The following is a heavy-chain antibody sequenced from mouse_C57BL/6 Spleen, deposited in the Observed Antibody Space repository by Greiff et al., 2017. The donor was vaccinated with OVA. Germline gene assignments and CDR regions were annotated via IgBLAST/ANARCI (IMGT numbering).Heavy chain of an antibody. V-gene: IGHV5-4*01. CDR1: GFTFSSYA. CDR2: ISDGGSYT. CDR3: ARDDYGSHYYAMDY. Sequence: EVQGVESGGGLVKPGGSLKLSCAASGFTFSSYAMSWVRQTPEKRLEWVATISDGGSYTYYPDNVKGRFTISRDNAKNNLYLQMSHLKSEDTAMYYCARDDYGSHYYAMDYWGQGTSVTVSS. J-gene: IGHJ4*01. D-gene: IGHD1-1*01.